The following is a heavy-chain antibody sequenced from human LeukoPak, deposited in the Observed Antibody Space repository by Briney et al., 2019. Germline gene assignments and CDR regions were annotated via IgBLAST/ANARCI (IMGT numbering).Heavy chain of an antibody. CDR1: GYTFTSYY. J-gene: IGHJ6*03. CDR3: ARGRVYDSSGYYYLYYMDV. D-gene: IGHD3-22*01. CDR2: INPSGGST. V-gene: IGHV1-46*01. Sequence: VASVKVSCKASGYTFTSYYMHWVRQAPGQGLEWMGMINPSGGSTSYAQKFHGRVTMTRDMSTSTAYMELRSLRSDDTAVYYCARGRVYDSSGYYYLYYMDVWGKGTTVTVSS.